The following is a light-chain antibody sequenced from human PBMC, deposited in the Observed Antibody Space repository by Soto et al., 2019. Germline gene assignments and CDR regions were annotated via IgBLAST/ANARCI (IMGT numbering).Light chain of an antibody. CDR2: GAS. V-gene: IGKV3-15*01. CDR1: QSVSSN. CDR3: QQYNNWPSGT. Sequence: EIVMTQSPATLSVSPGERATLSCRASQSVSSNLAWYQQKPGQAPRLLIYGASTRATGIPARFSVSGSGTEFTLTISSLQSEDFAVYYCQQYNNWPSGTFGQGTKVEIK. J-gene: IGKJ1*01.